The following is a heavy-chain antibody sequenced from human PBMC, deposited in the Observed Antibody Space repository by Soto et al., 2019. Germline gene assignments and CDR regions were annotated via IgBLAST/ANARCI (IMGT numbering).Heavy chain of an antibody. Sequence: EVQILQSGGGLVQPGGSLRLSCAASGFSFSSYAMTWVRQAPGKGLEWVSTINNNGGLTYYAESVKGRFTISRDNSKNTLFLQMDILRDEDTAVYYCAKDPTVSLRGSDFWGQGNLVTVSS. V-gene: IGHV3-23*01. CDR1: GFSFSSYA. CDR3: AKDPTVSLRGSDF. CDR2: INNNGGLT. D-gene: IGHD2-15*01. J-gene: IGHJ4*02.